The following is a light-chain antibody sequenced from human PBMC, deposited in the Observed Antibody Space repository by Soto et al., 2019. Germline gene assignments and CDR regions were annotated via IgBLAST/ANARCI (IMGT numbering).Light chain of an antibody. CDR2: GNS. V-gene: IGLV1-40*01. J-gene: IGLJ2*01. Sequence: QSVLTQPPSVSGAPGQRVTISCTGSSSNIGAGYDVHWYQQLPGTAPKLLIYGNSNRPSGVPDRFSGSKSGTSASLAITGLQAEDEADYYCQSHDSSLSGPVVFGGGTKLTVL. CDR3: QSHDSSLSGPVV. CDR1: SSNIGAGYD.